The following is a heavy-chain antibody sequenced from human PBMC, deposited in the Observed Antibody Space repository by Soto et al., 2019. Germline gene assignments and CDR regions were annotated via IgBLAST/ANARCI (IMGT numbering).Heavy chain of an antibody. CDR1: GYTFTSYD. Sequence: ASVKVSCKASGYTFTSYDINWVRQATGQGLERMGWMNPNSGNTGYAQKYQGRVNMTRNTSISTAYMELSSLRSEDTAVYYCAATIRFLEWLLSPHDAFDIWGQGTMVTVSS. CDR2: MNPNSGNT. V-gene: IGHV1-8*01. D-gene: IGHD3-3*01. CDR3: AATIRFLEWLLSPHDAFDI. J-gene: IGHJ3*02.